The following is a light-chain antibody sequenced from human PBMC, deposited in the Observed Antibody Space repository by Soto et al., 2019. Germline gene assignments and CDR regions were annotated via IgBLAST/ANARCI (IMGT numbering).Light chain of an antibody. CDR3: ATWDVSLSGHWV. V-gene: IGLV1-47*01. CDR2: SNN. CDR1: SSNIGNNY. J-gene: IGLJ3*02. Sequence: QSVVTQPPSASGTPGQRVTISCSGSSSNIGNNYVFWYQRLPGTAPKLLIYSNNQRPSGVPDRFSGSKSGTSASLAISGLRSEDEAYYYCATWDVSLSGHWVFGGGTKLTVL.